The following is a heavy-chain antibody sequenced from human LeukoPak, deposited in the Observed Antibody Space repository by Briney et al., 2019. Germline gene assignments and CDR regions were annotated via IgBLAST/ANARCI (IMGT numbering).Heavy chain of an antibody. D-gene: IGHD2-15*01. V-gene: IGHV4-61*02. J-gene: IGHJ4*02. Sequence: SQTLSLTCTVSGGSISSGSYYWSWIRQPAGKGLEWIGRIYTSGSTNYNPSLKSRVTISVDTSKNQFSLKLSSVTAADTAVYYCARDGCSGGSCYSDYWGQGTLVTVSS. CDR2: IYTSGST. CDR1: GGSISSGSYY. CDR3: ARDGCSGGSCYSDY.